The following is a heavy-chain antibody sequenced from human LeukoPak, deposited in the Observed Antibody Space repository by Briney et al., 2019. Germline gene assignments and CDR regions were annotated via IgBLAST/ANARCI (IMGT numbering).Heavy chain of an antibody. CDR2: ISLSGYT. V-gene: IGHV4-4*02. J-gene: IGHJ4*02. D-gene: IGHD1-26*01. CDR1: GGSVTSTKY. CDR3: SRESGPFSPFGH. Sequence: PSGTLSLTYGVYGGSVTSTKYWCWVRQPPGQGLEWIGEISLSGYTGFNPSLRSRVTMSLDESKNHLSLNLASVTAADTAVYYCSRESGPFSPFGHWGQGILVTVTS.